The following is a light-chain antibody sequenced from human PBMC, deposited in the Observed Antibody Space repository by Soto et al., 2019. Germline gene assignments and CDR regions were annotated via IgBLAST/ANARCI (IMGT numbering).Light chain of an antibody. J-gene: IGLJ2*01. CDR1: SSDVGGYNY. Sequence: QSALTQPASVSGSPGQSITISCTGTSSDVGGYNYVSWYQQHPGKGPKFMIYEVSNRPSGVSNRFSGSKSGNTASLTISGLQAEDEADYYCSSYTTSSTPVVFGGGTKLTVL. CDR2: EVS. V-gene: IGLV2-14*01. CDR3: SSYTTSSTPVV.